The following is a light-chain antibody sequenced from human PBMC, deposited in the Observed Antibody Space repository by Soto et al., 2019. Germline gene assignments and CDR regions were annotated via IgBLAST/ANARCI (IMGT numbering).Light chain of an antibody. J-gene: IGKJ3*01. V-gene: IGKV3-15*01. Sequence: EIVMTHSPGTLSGSPXRRSTLSCXXXQSVSSNLAWYQQKPGQTPRLLIYGASTGAAGVPVRFSGSGSGTDFNLTISSLQPEDFAIYYCQQYNIWPPEVTFGPGTKVDI. CDR2: GAS. CDR3: QQYNIWPPEVT. CDR1: QSVSSN.